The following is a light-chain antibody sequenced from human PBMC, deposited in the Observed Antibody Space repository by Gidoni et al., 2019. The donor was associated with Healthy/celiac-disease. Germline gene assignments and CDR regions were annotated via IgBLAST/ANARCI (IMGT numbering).Light chain of an antibody. CDR3: QQYGSSGWT. V-gene: IGKV3-20*01. CDR2: GAS. CDR1: QSVSSSY. J-gene: IGKJ1*01. Sequence: EIVLTQSPGTLSLSPGERATLSCRASQSVSSSYLAWYQQKPDQAPRLLIYGASSRATGIPDRVSGSGSGTDFTLTISRLEPEDFAVYYCQQYGSSGWTFGQGTKVEIK.